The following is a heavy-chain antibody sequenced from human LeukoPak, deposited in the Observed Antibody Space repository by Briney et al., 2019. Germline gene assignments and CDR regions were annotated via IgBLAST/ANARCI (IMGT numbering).Heavy chain of an antibody. CDR2: IYSGGST. CDR1: GFTVNSNY. V-gene: IGHV3-53*01. Sequence: GGSLRLSCAASGFTVNSNYMSWVRQAPGKGLEWVSVIYSGGSTYYADSVKGRFTISRDNSKNTLYLQMNSLRAEDTAVYYCAREAHYYDSSGYFDYWGQGTLVTVSS. CDR3: AREAHYYDSSGYFDY. D-gene: IGHD3-22*01. J-gene: IGHJ4*02.